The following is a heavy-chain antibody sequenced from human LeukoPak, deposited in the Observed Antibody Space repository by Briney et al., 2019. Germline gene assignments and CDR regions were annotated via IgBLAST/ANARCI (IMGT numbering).Heavy chain of an antibody. CDR3: ARDQYGSYCSGGSCYSFYYMDV. Sequence: SETLSLTCAVYGGSFSGYYWSWVRQPPGKGLEWVGEINHSGSTNYNPSLKSRVTISVDTSKNQFSLKLSSVTAADTAVYYCARDQYGSYCSGGSCYSFYYMDVWGKGTTVTISS. V-gene: IGHV4-34*01. J-gene: IGHJ6*03. CDR1: GGSFSGYY. CDR2: INHSGST. D-gene: IGHD2-15*01.